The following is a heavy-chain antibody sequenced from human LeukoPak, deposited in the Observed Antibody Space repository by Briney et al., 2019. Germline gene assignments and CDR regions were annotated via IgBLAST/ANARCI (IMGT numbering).Heavy chain of an antibody. CDR2: IKTKTDGGTT. CDR1: GFTFSNAW. J-gene: IGHJ4*02. V-gene: IGHV3-15*01. Sequence: GGSLRLSCAASGFTFSNAWMSWVRQAPGKGLEWVGRIKTKTDGGTTDYAAPVECRFTISRDDSKNMLCSSMTVLKTEDKAVYYCTTDQGAYDWYYFDYWGQGTLVTVSS. D-gene: IGHD5-12*01. CDR3: TTDQGAYDWYYFDY.